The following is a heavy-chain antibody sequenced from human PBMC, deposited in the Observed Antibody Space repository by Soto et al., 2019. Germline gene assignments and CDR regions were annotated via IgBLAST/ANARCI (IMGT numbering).Heavy chain of an antibody. D-gene: IGHD3-9*01. CDR2: IYWDDDK. Sequence: SGPTLVNPTQTLTLTCTFSGFSLSTSGVGVGWIRQPPGKALEWLALIYWDDDKRYSPSLKSRLTITKDTSKNQVVLTMTNMDPVDTAPYYCAYRRNNFDPRAFDIRGQETMVTVSS. CDR3: AYRRNNFDPRAFDI. J-gene: IGHJ3*02. V-gene: IGHV2-5*02. CDR1: GFSLSTSGVG.